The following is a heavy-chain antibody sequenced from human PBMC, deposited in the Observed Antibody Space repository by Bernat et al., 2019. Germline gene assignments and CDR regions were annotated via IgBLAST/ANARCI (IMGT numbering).Heavy chain of an antibody. CDR1: GFSFSSHW. D-gene: IGHD3-16*01. CDR2: IKQDGSEK. CDR3: ARLRYHDY. J-gene: IGHJ4*02. Sequence: EVQLVESGGGLVQPGGSLRLSCAASGFSFSSHWMTWVRQAPGKGLEWVANIKQDGSEKKYVEYGKGRVKIEREKEKKEMKRKMKRRRAEDTAVYYCARLRYHDYWGQGTLVTVSA. V-gene: IGHV3-7*03.